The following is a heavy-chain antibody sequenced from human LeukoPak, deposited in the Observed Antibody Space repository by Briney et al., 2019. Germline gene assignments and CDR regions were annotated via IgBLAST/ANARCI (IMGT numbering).Heavy chain of an antibody. Sequence: GGSLRLSCAASGFTISGFWMHWVRNVPGEGLVWVARMNSAGTTINYADSVKGRFTISRDNVRNTLHLQMNNLSLEDTAVYFCIREVQVRASASLGLWGRGTLVTVS. CDR1: GFTISGFW. CDR2: MNSAGTTI. D-gene: IGHD1-1*01. CDR3: IREVQVRASASLGL. V-gene: IGHV3-74*01. J-gene: IGHJ4*01.